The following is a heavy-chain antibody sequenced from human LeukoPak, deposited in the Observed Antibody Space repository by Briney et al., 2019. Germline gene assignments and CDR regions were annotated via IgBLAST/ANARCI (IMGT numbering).Heavy chain of an antibody. Sequence: SQTLSLTCTVSGGSISSGGYYWSWIRQHPGKGLEWIGHIYYSGSTYYNPSLKSRVTISVDTSKNQFSLKLSSVTAADTAVYYCARGDVDTAMVVSGFDYWGQGTLVTVSS. CDR1: GGSISSGGYY. CDR2: IYYSGST. CDR3: ARGDVDTAMVVSGFDY. J-gene: IGHJ4*02. V-gene: IGHV4-31*03. D-gene: IGHD5-18*01.